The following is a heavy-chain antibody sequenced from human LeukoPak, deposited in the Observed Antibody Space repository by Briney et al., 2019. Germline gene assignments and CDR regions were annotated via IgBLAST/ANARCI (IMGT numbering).Heavy chain of an antibody. V-gene: IGHV3-21*01. CDR3: ARVRFGESYFDY. CDR2: IVGSNSYI. Sequence: GGSLRLSCAASEFTFSSYSMSWVRQAPGKGLEWVSSIVGSNSYIFYADSVKGRFTISRDNAKNSLYLDMNGLRAEDTAVYYCARVRFGESYFDYWGQGALVTVSS. J-gene: IGHJ4*02. D-gene: IGHD3-10*01. CDR1: EFTFSSYS.